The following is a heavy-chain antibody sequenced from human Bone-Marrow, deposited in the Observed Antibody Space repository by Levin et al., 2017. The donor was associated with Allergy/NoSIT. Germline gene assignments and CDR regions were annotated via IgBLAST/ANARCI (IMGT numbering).Heavy chain of an antibody. Sequence: SETLSLTCTVSGGSISINGYYWGWIRQPPGKGLEWVAAIYHSGSTHYNPSLKGRITISVDTSKNQFSLELSSVTAADTAVYYCARLYSGYEDFDLWGQGTLVTVSS. CDR2: IYHSGST. J-gene: IGHJ4*02. CDR1: GGSISINGYY. D-gene: IGHD5-12*01. V-gene: IGHV4-39*01. CDR3: ARLYSGYEDFDL.